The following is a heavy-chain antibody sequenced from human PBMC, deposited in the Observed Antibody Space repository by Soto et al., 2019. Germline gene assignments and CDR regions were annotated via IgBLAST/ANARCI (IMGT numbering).Heavy chain of an antibody. D-gene: IGHD6-19*01. CDR1: GDSMSSSDYY. CDR2: IYYSGST. CDR3: ARRTVNIRTFYSGLKTHCFDY. J-gene: IGHJ4*02. V-gene: IGHV4-39*01. Sequence: QLQLHESGPGLVKPSETLSLPCAVSGDSMSSSDYYWGWIRQPPGKGLEWIGSIYYSGSTYYNPSLQSRVAISVDTSKNQFSLKLKSVTAADTAIYYCARRTVNIRTFYSGLKTHCFDYWGQGAPVTVSS.